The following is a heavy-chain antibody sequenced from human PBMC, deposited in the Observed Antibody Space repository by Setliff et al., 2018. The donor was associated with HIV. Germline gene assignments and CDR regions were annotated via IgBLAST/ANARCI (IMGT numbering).Heavy chain of an antibody. Sequence: SETLSLTCSVSGGSTTSGGYYWSWIRQHPGKGLEYIGYIYYSGSTYYNPSLKSRVTMSIDTSTQQFFLNVTSVTAADTAVYYCARQKTVTTYFDYWGQGTLVTVSS. V-gene: IGHV4-31*03. J-gene: IGHJ4*02. D-gene: IGHD4-17*01. CDR2: IYYSGST. CDR3: ARQKTVTTYFDY. CDR1: GGSTTSGGYY.